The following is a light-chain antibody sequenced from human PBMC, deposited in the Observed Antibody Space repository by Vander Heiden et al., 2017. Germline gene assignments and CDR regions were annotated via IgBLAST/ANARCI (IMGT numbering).Light chain of an antibody. CDR2: AAS. V-gene: IGKV1-39*01. Sequence: IQRAQSPSSLSAAVGDRVTITSWASQSISSYLHWYQQKPWKAPKLLIYAASSLQSGVPSRFSGSGSGTDFTLTISSLQPEDFATYYCQQSYSTPPTFGQGTKLEIK. CDR3: QQSYSTPPT. J-gene: IGKJ2*01. CDR1: QSISSY.